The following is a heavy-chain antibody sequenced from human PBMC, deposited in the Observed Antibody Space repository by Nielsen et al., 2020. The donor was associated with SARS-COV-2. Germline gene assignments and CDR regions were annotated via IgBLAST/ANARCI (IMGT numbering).Heavy chain of an antibody. CDR1: GYTLTELS. J-gene: IGHJ2*01. V-gene: IGHV1-24*01. Sequence: ASVKVSCKISGYTLTELSMHWVRQAPGKGLEWMGGFDPEDGETIYAQKFQGRVTMTEDTSTDTANMELSSLRSEDTAVYYCATGLNRDWYFDLWGRGTLVTVSS. CDR2: FDPEDGET. CDR3: ATGLNRDWYFDL.